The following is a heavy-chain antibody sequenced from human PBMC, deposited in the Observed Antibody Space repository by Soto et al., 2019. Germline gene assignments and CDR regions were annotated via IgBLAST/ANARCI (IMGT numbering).Heavy chain of an antibody. J-gene: IGHJ4*02. Sequence: GGSLRLSCAASGFTCSDYYISWIRQAPGKGLEWVSYISSSSSYTNYADSVKGRFTISRDNAKNSLYLQMNSLRAEDTAVYYCARDGNYYDSSSFDYWGQGTLVTVSS. D-gene: IGHD3-22*01. V-gene: IGHV3-11*06. CDR2: ISSSSSYT. CDR1: GFTCSDYY. CDR3: ARDGNYYDSSSFDY.